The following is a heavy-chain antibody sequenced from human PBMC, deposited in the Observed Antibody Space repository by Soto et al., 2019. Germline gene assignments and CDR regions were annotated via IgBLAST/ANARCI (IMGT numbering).Heavy chain of an antibody. CDR2: IYYSGST. Sequence: SETLSLTCTVSGGSISSYYWSWIRQPPGKGLEWIGYIYYSGSTNYNPPLKSRVTISVDTSKNQFSLKLSSVTAADTAVYYCASYKSGYDSSGYYYYFDYWGQGTRVTGSS. CDR3: ASYKSGYDSSGYYYYFDY. J-gene: IGHJ4*02. D-gene: IGHD3-22*01. V-gene: IGHV4-59*01. CDR1: GGSISSYY.